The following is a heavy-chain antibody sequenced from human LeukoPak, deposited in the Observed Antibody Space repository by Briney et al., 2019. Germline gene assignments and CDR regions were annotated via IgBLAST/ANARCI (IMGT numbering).Heavy chain of an antibody. CDR2: IRDDGSNK. V-gene: IGHV3-30*02. J-gene: IGHJ2*01. CDR1: RFTFRSFG. D-gene: IGHD3-22*01. CDR3: ARDASMYYYEPTDGFDL. Sequence: PGGSLRLSCAASRFTFRSFGIHWVRQAPGKGLEWVAFIRDDGSNKYYADSVKGRFTISRDNAKNSLYLQMNSLRAEDTAVYYCARDASMYYYEPTDGFDLWGRGTLVTVSS.